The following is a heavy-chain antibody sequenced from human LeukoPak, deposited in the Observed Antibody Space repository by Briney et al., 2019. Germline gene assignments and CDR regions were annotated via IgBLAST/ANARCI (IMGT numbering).Heavy chain of an antibody. CDR1: GFTFSSYE. J-gene: IGHJ4*02. D-gene: IGHD3-16*01. CDR2: ISSSGSTI. V-gene: IGHV3-48*03. CDR3: ASSQGAPFDY. Sequence: GGSLRLSCAASGFTFSSYEMNWVRQAPGKGLEWVSYISSSGSTIYYADSVKGRFTISRDNARNSLYLQMNSLRAEDTAVYYCASSQGAPFDYWGQGTLVTVSS.